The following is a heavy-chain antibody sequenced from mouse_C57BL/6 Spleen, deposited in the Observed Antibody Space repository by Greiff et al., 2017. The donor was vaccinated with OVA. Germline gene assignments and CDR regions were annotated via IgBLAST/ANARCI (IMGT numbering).Heavy chain of an antibody. D-gene: IGHD1-1*01. CDR3: ARDGGSSYSWYFDV. CDR1: GFTFSDYY. CDR2: INYDGSST. J-gene: IGHJ1*03. Sequence: EVNLVESEGGLVQPGSSMKLSCTASGFTFSDYYMAWVRQVPEKGLEWVANINYDGSSTYYLDSLKSRFIISRDNAKNILYLQMSSLKSEDTATYYCARDGGSSYSWYFDVWGTGTTVTVSS. V-gene: IGHV5-16*01.